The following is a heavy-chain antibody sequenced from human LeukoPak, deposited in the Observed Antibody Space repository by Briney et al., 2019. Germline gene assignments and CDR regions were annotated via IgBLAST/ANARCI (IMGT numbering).Heavy chain of an antibody. Sequence: NSSETLSLTCTVSGGSISSSSYYWGWIRQPPGKGLEWIGSIYYSGSTYYNPSLKSRVTISVDTSKNQFSLKLSSVTAADTAVYYCARLTGYSSGWVVRYYYYYMDVWGKGTTVTISS. V-gene: IGHV4-39*01. J-gene: IGHJ6*03. D-gene: IGHD6-19*01. CDR3: ARLTGYSSGWVVRYYYYYMDV. CDR2: IYYSGST. CDR1: GGSISSSSYY.